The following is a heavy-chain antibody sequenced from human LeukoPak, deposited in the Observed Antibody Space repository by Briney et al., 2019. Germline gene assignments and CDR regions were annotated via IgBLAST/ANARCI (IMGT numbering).Heavy chain of an antibody. CDR2: ISSSSSYI. CDR3: ARDDYSNYYMDV. Sequence: GGSLRLSRAASGFTFSSYSMNWVRQAPGKGLEWVSSISSSSSYIYYADSVKGRFTISRDNAKNSLYLQMNSLRAEDTAVYYCARDDYSNYYMDVWGKGTTVTVSS. D-gene: IGHD4-11*01. CDR1: GFTFSSYS. V-gene: IGHV3-21*01. J-gene: IGHJ6*03.